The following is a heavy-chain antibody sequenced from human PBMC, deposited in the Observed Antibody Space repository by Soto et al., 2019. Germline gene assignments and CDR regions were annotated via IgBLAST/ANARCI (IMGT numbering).Heavy chain of an antibody. V-gene: IGHV1-46*03. Sequence: ASVKVSCKASGGTFSSYTISWVRQAPGQGLEWMGIINPSGGSTSYAQKFQSRVTMTRDTSTSTVYVELSSLRSEDTAVYYCARVCDCGGVDYWGQGTLVTVSS. CDR3: ARVCDCGGVDY. CDR2: INPSGGST. J-gene: IGHJ4*02. CDR1: GGTFSSYT. D-gene: IGHD2-21*01.